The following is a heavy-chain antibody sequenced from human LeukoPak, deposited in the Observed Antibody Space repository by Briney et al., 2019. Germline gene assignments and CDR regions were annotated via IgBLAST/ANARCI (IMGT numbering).Heavy chain of an antibody. D-gene: IGHD3-16*01. CDR1: GGSISSYY. V-gene: IGHV4-59*01. Sequence: SETLSLTCTVSGGSISSYYWSWIRQPPGKGLEWIGYIYYSGSTNYNPSLKSRVTISVDTSKNQFSLKLSSVTAADTAVYYCARANPDISFGGDAFDIWGQGTMVTVSS. CDR2: IYYSGST. CDR3: ARANPDISFGGDAFDI. J-gene: IGHJ3*02.